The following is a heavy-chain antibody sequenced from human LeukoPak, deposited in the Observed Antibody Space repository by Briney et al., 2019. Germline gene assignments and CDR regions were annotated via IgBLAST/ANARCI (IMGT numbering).Heavy chain of an antibody. D-gene: IGHD4-17*01. CDR3: ARWLRNYGYDAFDI. V-gene: IGHV4-30-4*08. J-gene: IGHJ3*02. CDR1: GGSISSGDYY. Sequence: SQTLSLTCTVSGGSISSGDYYWSWIRQPPGKGLEGIGYIYYSGSTYYNPSLKSRVTISVDTSKNQFSLKLSSVTAADTAVYYCARWLRNYGYDAFDIWGQGTMVTVSS. CDR2: IYYSGST.